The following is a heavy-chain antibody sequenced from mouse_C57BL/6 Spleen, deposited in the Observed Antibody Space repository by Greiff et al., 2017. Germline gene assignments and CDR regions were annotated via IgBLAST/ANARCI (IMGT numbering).Heavy chain of an antibody. CDR2: INPSNGGT. CDR1: GYTFTSYW. V-gene: IGHV1-53*01. CDR3: ARPDYYGSSYPFDD. D-gene: IGHD1-1*01. Sequence: QVQLQQPGTELVKPGASVKLSCKASGYTFTSYWMHWVKQRPGQGLEWIGNINPSNGGTNYNEKFKSKATLTVDKSSSTAYMQLSSLTSEDSAVYYWARPDYYGSSYPFDDWGQGTTLTVSS. J-gene: IGHJ2*01.